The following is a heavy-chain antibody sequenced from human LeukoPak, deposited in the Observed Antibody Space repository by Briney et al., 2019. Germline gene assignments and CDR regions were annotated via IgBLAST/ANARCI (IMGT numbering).Heavy chain of an antibody. CDR3: AKRIGYVDY. D-gene: IGHD3-22*01. CDR1: GFTFSSYG. J-gene: IGHJ4*02. Sequence: GGSLRLSCAASGFTFSSYGMIWVRQAPGKGLEWVSGISGSGGSTYLADSVKGRFTISRDNSKNTLYLQMNTLRAEDTAVYYCAKRIGYVDYWGQGTLVTVSS. V-gene: IGHV3-23*01. CDR2: ISGSGGST.